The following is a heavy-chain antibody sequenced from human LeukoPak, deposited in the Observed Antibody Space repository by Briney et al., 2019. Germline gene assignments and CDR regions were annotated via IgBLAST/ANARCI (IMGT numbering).Heavy chain of an antibody. CDR1: GYTFTSYD. Sequence: GASVKVSCKASGYTFTSYDINWVRQATGQGLEWMGWMNPNSGNTGYAQKFQGRVTMTRNTSISTAYMELGSLRSEDTAVYYCARGQGGRKAAAAYYYYMDVWGKGTTVTISS. V-gene: IGHV1-8*01. CDR2: MNPNSGNT. D-gene: IGHD6-13*01. CDR3: ARGQGGRKAAAAYYYYMDV. J-gene: IGHJ6*03.